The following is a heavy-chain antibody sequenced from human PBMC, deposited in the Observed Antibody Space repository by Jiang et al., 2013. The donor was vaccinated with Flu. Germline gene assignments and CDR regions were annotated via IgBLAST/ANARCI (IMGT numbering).Heavy chain of an antibody. Sequence: DEYYSASLKTRLTISKDTSKNQVVLTMTNMDPVDTATYYCARMTKMKGSGSYFLDSWGQGTLVTVSS. CDR3: ARMTKMKGSGSYFLDS. J-gene: IGHJ4*02. CDR2: DE. D-gene: IGHD3-10*01. V-gene: IGHV2-70*01.